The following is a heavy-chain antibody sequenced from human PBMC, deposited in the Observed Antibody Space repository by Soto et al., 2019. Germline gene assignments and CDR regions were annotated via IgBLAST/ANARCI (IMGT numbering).Heavy chain of an antibody. D-gene: IGHD2-2*01. V-gene: IGHV1-2*04. Sequence: ASVKVSCKASGYTFTAYYINWVRQAPGQGLEWMGWINPNSGGINYAQKFQDWVTMTRDTSISTAYMELSRLKSDDTAVYYCARSPRVTCSSTTCFPAPHFDSWGQGTLVTSPQ. CDR2: INPNSGGI. CDR3: ARSPRVTCSSTTCFPAPHFDS. CDR1: GYTFTAYY. J-gene: IGHJ4*02.